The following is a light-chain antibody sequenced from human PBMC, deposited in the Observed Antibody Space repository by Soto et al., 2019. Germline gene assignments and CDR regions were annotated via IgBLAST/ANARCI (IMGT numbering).Light chain of an antibody. V-gene: IGKV3-20*01. J-gene: IGKJ1*01. CDR1: QSVSSSY. CDR3: QQYGSTPWT. CDR2: GAS. Sequence: EIVLTQSPGTLSLSPGERATLSCRASQSVSSSYLAWYQQKPGQAPRLLIYGASNRATGRPERFSGSGSGTDFTLTISRLEPEDFAVYYCQQYGSTPWTFGQGTKGEIK.